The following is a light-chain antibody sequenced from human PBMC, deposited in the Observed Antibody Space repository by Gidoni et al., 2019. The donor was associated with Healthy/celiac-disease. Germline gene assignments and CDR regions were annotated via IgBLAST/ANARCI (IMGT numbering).Light chain of an antibody. J-gene: IGKJ1*01. V-gene: IGKV1-9*01. CDR3: HQVNGYRCT. CDR1: QGIRNY. CDR2: DAS. Sequence: LQLTQSPSFLSASVGDRVTITCRASQGIRNYLAWYQQKPGETPKLLIYDASTVQSGVPSRFSGRGFGKEFTLTITSLEPDDFATYFWHQVNGYRCTFGPRDQGGHQT.